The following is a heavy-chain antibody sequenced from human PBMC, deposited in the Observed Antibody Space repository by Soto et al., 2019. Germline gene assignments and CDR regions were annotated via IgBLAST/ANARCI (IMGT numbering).Heavy chain of an antibody. D-gene: IGHD5-12*01. V-gene: IGHV1-69*13. J-gene: IGHJ3*02. CDR1: GGTFSSYA. Sequence: SVKVSCKTSGGTFSSYAISWVRQAPGQGLEWMRGIIPIFGTANYAQKFQGRVTITADESTSTAYMELSSLRSEDTAVYYCARDIAIVATIGAYDAFDIWGQGTMVTVSS. CDR2: IIPIFGTA. CDR3: ARDIAIVATIGAYDAFDI.